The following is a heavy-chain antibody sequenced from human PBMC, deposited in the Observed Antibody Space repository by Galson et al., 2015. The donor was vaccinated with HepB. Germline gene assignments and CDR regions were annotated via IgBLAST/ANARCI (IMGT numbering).Heavy chain of an antibody. Sequence: QSGAEVKKPGESLKISCTGSGYSFASYWIGWVRQMPGKGLEWMGIIYPGDSDTRYSPSFQGQVTISADKSISTAYLQWSSLKASDTAMYYCARLGRSSSLYYYYGMDVWGQVSTVTGSS. D-gene: IGHD6-13*01. CDR1: GYSFASYW. J-gene: IGHJ6*01. CDR2: IYPGDSDT. CDR3: ARLGRSSSLYYYYGMDV. V-gene: IGHV5-51*01.